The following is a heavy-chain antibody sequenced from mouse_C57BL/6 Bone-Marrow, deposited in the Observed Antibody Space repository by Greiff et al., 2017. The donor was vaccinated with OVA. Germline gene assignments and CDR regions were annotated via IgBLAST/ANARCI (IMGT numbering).Heavy chain of an antibody. Sequence: VQLQQSGPELVKPGASVKIPCKASGYTFTDYNMDWVKQSHGQSLEWIGDINPNNGGTIYNQKFKGKATLTVDKSSSTAYMELRSLTSEDTAVYYCAGAAYYGSSFAMDYWGQGTSVTVSA. CDR2: INPNNGGT. V-gene: IGHV1-18*01. D-gene: IGHD1-1*01. J-gene: IGHJ4*01. CDR3: AGAAYYGSSFAMDY. CDR1: GYTFTDYN.